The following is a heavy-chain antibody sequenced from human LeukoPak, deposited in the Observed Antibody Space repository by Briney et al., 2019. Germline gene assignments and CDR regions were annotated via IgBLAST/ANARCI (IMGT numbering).Heavy chain of an antibody. J-gene: IGHJ1*01. CDR3: ATSRNWNDLDFHH. CDR2: IYHTGDT. V-gene: IGHV4-39*01. Sequence: SETLSLTCTVSGGSFSTSGYYWGWIRQPPGKGLEWIGNIYHTGDTYYNPSLQSRVTISVDTSKNQFSLKLSSVTAADTAVYYCATSRNWNDLDFHHWGQGTLVTVSS. D-gene: IGHD1-1*01. CDR1: GGSFSTSGYY.